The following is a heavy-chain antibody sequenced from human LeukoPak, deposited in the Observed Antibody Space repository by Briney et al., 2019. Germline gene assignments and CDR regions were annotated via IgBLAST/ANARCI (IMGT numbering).Heavy chain of an antibody. Sequence: PGGSLTLSCAASGFPLSSYSINWARRSPGKGLVWVSYICFTSGYIYYAHSVEGRFTISRDHQENSLCLQMNTRRREDPAVCYCARDRGSGWFYDIDYWGQGTLVTVSS. CDR1: GFPLSSYS. CDR2: ICFTSGYI. CDR3: ARDRGSGWFYDIDY. V-gene: IGHV3-21*01. J-gene: IGHJ4*02. D-gene: IGHD6-19*01.